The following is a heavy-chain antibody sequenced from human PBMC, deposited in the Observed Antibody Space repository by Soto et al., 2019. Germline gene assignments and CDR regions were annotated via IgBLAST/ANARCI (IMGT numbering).Heavy chain of an antibody. CDR1: GFTFSSYG. CDR3: ARDDEGGSYCDLGY. Sequence: QVQLVESGGGVVQPGRSLRLSCAASGFTFSSYGMHWVRQVPGKGLEWVAFISYDGSNKYYADSVKGRFTISRDNSKNTPYRQMNSLRTEDTAIYYCARDDEGGSYCDLGYWGQGTLVTVSS. D-gene: IGHD3-10*01. V-gene: IGHV3-30*03. CDR2: ISYDGSNK. J-gene: IGHJ4*02.